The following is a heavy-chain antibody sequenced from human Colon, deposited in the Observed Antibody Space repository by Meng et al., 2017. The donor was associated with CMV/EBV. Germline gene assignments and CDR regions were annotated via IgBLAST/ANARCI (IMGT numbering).Heavy chain of an antibody. CDR2: INTNNGNP. D-gene: IGHD5-12*01. Sequence: SCKASGYTISTYAMNWVRQAPGQGLEWMGWINTNNGNPTYAQGFTGRFVFSLDTSVSTAYLQINSLKAEDTAVYYCARGILATVDYWGQGTLVTVSS. V-gene: IGHV7-4-1*02. J-gene: IGHJ4*02. CDR3: ARGILATVDY. CDR1: GYTISTYA.